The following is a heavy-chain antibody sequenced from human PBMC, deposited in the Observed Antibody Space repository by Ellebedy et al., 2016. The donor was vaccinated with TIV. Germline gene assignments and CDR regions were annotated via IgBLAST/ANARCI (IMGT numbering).Heavy chain of an antibody. CDR1: GYSFTSYW. Sequence: GESLKISXKGSGYSFTSYWIGWVRQMPGKGLEWMGIIYPGDSDTRYSPSFQGQVTISADKSISTAYLQWSSLKASDTAMYYCAYCSSTSCYPRGAFDIWGQGTMVTVSS. V-gene: IGHV5-51*01. D-gene: IGHD2-2*01. CDR3: AYCSSTSCYPRGAFDI. J-gene: IGHJ3*02. CDR2: IYPGDSDT.